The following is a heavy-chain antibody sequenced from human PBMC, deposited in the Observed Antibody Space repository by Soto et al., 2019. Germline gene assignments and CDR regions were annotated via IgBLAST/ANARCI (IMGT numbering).Heavy chain of an antibody. V-gene: IGHV3-23*01. CDR3: AARVTTLLNDY. CDR2: ISGSGGST. CDR1: GFTFGGYA. Sequence: PGGSLRLSCAASGFTFGGYAVSWVRQDPGKGLEWVSAISGSGGSTYYADSVKGRFTISRDNSKNTLYLQMNSLRAEDTAVYYCAARVTTLLNDYGGKGTLVTVSS. J-gene: IGHJ4*02. D-gene: IGHD4-4*01.